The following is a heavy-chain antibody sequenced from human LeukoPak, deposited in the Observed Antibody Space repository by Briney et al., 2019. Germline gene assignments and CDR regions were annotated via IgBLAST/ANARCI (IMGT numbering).Heavy chain of an antibody. V-gene: IGHV3-21*06. CDR2: ITTSGTYI. J-gene: IGHJ6*02. CDR3: ARPFYYDTNGGEGMDV. CDR1: GFTFTRFN. D-gene: IGHD2-8*01. Sequence: GGALRLSCAASGFTFTRFNMNWVRQAPGKGLELVSPITTSGTYIYYADSVKGRFTISRDNAKNSLYLQMNRLRAEDTAVYYCARPFYYDTNGGEGMDVWGQGTTVTVSS.